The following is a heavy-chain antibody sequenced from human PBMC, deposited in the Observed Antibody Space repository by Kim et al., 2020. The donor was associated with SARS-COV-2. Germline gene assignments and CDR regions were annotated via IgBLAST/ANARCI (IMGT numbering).Heavy chain of an antibody. Sequence: GGSLRLSCSGSGFGFSSFAMHWVRQAPGKGLEYVSALSYNGGSKYYADSVKGRFTISRDNSKNMVYLQMSSLRGEDTAVYYCVKVDGGDGYHFDAWGQGTLVTVFS. CDR2: LSYNGGSK. J-gene: IGHJ4*02. CDR1: GFGFSSFA. D-gene: IGHD2-21*02. CDR3: VKVDGGDGYHFDA. V-gene: IGHV3-64D*09.